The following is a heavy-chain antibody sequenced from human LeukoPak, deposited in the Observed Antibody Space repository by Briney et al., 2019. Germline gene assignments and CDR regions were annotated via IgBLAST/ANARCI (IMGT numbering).Heavy chain of an antibody. CDR3: ARGGADSSGYYYVELDY. V-gene: IGHV1-18*01. J-gene: IGHJ4*02. Sequence: ASVKVSCKASGYIFTSYGISWVRQAPGQGLEWMGWISAYNGNTNYAQKLQGRVTMTTDTSTSTAYMELRSLRSDDTAVYYCARGGADSSGYYYVELDYWGQGTLVTVSS. D-gene: IGHD3-22*01. CDR1: GYIFTSYG. CDR2: ISAYNGNT.